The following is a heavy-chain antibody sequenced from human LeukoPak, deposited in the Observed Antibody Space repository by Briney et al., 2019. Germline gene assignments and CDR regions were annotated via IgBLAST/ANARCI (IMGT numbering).Heavy chain of an antibody. CDR2: IYYSGST. D-gene: IGHD6-19*01. CDR1: GGSIGSYY. J-gene: IGHJ4*02. Sequence: SETLSLTCTVSGGSIGSYYLNWIRQPPGKGLEWIGYIYYSGSTNYSPSLKSRVTISVDTSKNQFSLKLSSVTAADTAIYYCARDGRAGSLFAYWGQGTLVTVSS. V-gene: IGHV4-59*01. CDR3: ARDGRAGSLFAY.